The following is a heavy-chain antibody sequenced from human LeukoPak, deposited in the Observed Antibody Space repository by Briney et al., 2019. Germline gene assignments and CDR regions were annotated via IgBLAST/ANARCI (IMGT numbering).Heavy chain of an antibody. CDR3: ARGNSPVVPNHWFDP. CDR1: GFTFSSYS. CDR2: ISSSSSYI. Sequence: PGGSLRLSCAASGFTFSSYSMNWVRQAPGKGLEWVSSISSSSSYIYYADSVKGRFTISRDNAKNSLYLQMNSLRAEDTAVYYCARGNSPVVPNHWFDPWGQGTLVTVSS. V-gene: IGHV3-21*01. J-gene: IGHJ5*02. D-gene: IGHD2-2*01.